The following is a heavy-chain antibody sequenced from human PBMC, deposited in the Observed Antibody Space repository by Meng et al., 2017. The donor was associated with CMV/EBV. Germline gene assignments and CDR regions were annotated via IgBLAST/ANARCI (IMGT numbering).Heavy chain of an antibody. CDR2: INLDGSEK. J-gene: IGHJ1*01. V-gene: IGHV3-7*01. CDR1: EFIFSNYW. Sequence: GESLKISCAASEFIFSNYWMSWVRQAPGKGLEWVANINLDGSEKYSVDSVKGRFTISRDNGKNLLSLQMNSLRAEDSAVYYCVRDVGGRGYSADWGQGTLVTVSS. CDR3: VRDVGGRGYSAD. D-gene: IGHD5-12*01.